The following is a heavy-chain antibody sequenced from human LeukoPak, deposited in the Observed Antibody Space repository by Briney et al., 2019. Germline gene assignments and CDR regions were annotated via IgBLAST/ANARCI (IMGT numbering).Heavy chain of an antibody. J-gene: IGHJ5*02. CDR1: GGSISSSTYY. CDR2: MYYSSGNT. D-gene: IGHD3-10*01. CDR3: ARGRGEGRGIAMVRGVRAPSYNWFDP. Sequence: SETLSLTCTVSGGSISSSTYYWGWIRQPPGKGLEWIGSMYYSSGNTYYNPSLKSRVTISVDTSKNQFSLKLSSVTAADTAVYYCARGRGEGRGIAMVRGVRAPSYNWFDPWGHGTQVTVSS. V-gene: IGHV4-39*07.